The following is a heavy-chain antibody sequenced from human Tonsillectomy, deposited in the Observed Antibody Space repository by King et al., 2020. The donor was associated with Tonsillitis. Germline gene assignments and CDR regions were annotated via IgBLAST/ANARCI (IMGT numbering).Heavy chain of an antibody. CDR1: GYSFTSYW. Sequence: QLVQSGAEVKKPGESLKISCKGSGYSFTSYWIGWVRQMPGKGLEWMGIIYHGDSDTTYSTYFQGQVTISVDKSFSTAYLQWNSLKASDTAMYYCARLNKSSAAAAAAGYWGQGSLVSASS. CDR2: IYHGDSDT. CDR3: ARLNKSSAAAAAAGY. J-gene: IGHJ4*02. D-gene: IGHD2-2*01. V-gene: IGHV5-51*01.